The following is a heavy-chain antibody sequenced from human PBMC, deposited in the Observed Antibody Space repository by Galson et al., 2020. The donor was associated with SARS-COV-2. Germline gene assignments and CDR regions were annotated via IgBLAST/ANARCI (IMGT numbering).Heavy chain of an antibody. CDR2: INPNSGVT. Sequence: ASVKVSCKASGYTFTGYYMHWVRQAPGQGLEWMGRINPNSGVTNYAQKFQGRVTMTRDTSISTAYMELSRLRSDDTAVYYCARDEEVFAFDIWGKGTMVTVSS. V-gene: IGHV1-2*06. J-gene: IGHJ3*02. D-gene: IGHD3-10*01. CDR3: ARDEEVFAFDI. CDR1: GYTFTGYY.